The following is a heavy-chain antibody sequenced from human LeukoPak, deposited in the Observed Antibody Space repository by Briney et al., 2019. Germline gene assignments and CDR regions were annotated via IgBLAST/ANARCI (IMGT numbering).Heavy chain of an antibody. V-gene: IGHV1-69*05. D-gene: IGHD3-3*01. J-gene: IGHJ5*02. Sequence: SVKVSCKASGGTFSSYAISWVRQAPGQGLEWMGRIIPIFGTANYAQKFQGRVTITTDESTSTAYMEMSSLRSEDTAVYYCAKDGTKYEWQGGWFDPWGQGTLVTVSS. CDR3: AKDGTKYEWQGGWFDP. CDR1: GGTFSSYA. CDR2: IIPIFGTA.